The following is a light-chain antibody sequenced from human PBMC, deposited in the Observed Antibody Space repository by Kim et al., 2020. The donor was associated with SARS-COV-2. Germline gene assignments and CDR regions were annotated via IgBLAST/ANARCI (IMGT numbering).Light chain of an antibody. J-gene: IGLJ2*01. V-gene: IGLV3-1*01. CDR3: QAWDSRIDWV. Sequence: SYELTQPPSVSVFPGQTATITCPGHKLRNQYASWYQQRPGQSPVLVIYQDSKRPSGIPERFSGSNSGNTATLTISGTQAMDEADYYCQAWDSRIDWVFGGGTQLTVL. CDR1: KLRNQY. CDR2: QDS.